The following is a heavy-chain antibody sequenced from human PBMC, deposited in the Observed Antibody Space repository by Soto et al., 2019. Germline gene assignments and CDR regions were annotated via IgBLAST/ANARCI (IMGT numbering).Heavy chain of an antibody. CDR3: AKLQAAHYDFWSGYYLTDY. CDR2: ISGSGGST. D-gene: IGHD3-3*01. CDR1: GFTFSSYA. J-gene: IGHJ4*02. V-gene: IGHV3-23*01. Sequence: GGSLRLSCAASGFTFSSYAMSWVRQAPGKGLEWVSAISGSGGSTYYADSVKGRFTISRDNSKNTLYLQMNSLRAEDTAVYYCAKLQAAHYDFWSGYYLTDYWGQGTLVNVSS.